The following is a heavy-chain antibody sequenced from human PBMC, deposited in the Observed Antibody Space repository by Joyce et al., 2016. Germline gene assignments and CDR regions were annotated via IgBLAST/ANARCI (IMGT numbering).Heavy chain of an antibody. D-gene: IGHD3-10*01. CDR3: ARQTQDYYGSGSPDY. J-gene: IGHJ4*02. CDR2: VYPGDSDA. V-gene: IGHV5-51*01. Sequence: EVQLVQSGAEVKKPGESLKISCMGSGYSFTGYWIAWVRQMPGKGLEWMGVVYPGDSDARYSPSFQGQVTISADKSITTADLQGSSLKASDTAMYYCARQTQDYYGSGSPDYWGQGTLVTVSS. CDR1: GYSFTGYW.